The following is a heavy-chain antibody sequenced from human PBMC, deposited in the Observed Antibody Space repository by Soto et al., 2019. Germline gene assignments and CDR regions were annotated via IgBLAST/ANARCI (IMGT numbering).Heavy chain of an antibody. J-gene: IGHJ6*02. CDR2: INPSGGST. V-gene: IGHV1-46*01. Sequence: ASLKGSCNASGYTFTSYYMHWVRQAPGQGLEWRGIINPSGGSTSYAQKFQGRVTMTRDTSTSTVYMELSSLRSEDTAVYYYASTLWFGLYGMGAWGQGTSVPASS. CDR3: ASTLWFGLYGMGA. D-gene: IGHD3-10*01. CDR1: GYTFTSYY.